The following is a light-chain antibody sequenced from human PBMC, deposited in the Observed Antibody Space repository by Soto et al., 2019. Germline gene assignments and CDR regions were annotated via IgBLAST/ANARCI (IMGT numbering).Light chain of an antibody. CDR2: EVS. CDR3: SSYTSSSTVV. J-gene: IGLJ2*01. V-gene: IGLV2-14*01. CDR1: SSDVGGYNY. Sequence: QSALTQPASVSGSPGQSITISCTGTSSDVGGYNYVSWYQQHPGKAPKLMISEVSNRPSGVSNRFSGSKSGNTASLTISGLQAEDEADDYCSSYTSSSTVVFGGGTKLTVL.